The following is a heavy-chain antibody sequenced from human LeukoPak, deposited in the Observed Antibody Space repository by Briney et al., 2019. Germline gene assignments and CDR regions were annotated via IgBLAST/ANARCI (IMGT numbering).Heavy chain of an antibody. Sequence: SVKVSCKASGGTFSRYAISWVRQAPGQGLEWMGGIIPIFVTANYAQKFQGRVTITADESTSTAYMELSSLRSEDPAVYYCAICLAGVTTVRWEVDAFYIWGQGTMVTVSS. CDR3: AICLAGVTTVRWEVDAFYI. J-gene: IGHJ3*02. CDR2: IIPIFVTA. V-gene: IGHV1-69*01. D-gene: IGHD3-10*01. CDR1: GGTFSRYA.